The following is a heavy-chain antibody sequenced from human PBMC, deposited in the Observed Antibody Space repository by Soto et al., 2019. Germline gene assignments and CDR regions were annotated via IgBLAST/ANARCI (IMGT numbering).Heavy chain of an antibody. CDR3: ARDFQHGVTARPDWFDP. Sequence: EVQLVESGGGLVKPGGSLRLSCAASGFTFSSYSMNWVRQAPGKGLEWVSSISSSSSYIYYADSVKGRFTISRDNAKNSLYLQMNSLRAEDTAVYYCARDFQHGVTARPDWFDPWGQGTLVTVSS. CDR1: GFTFSSYS. D-gene: IGHD6-6*01. V-gene: IGHV3-21*01. CDR2: ISSSSSYI. J-gene: IGHJ5*02.